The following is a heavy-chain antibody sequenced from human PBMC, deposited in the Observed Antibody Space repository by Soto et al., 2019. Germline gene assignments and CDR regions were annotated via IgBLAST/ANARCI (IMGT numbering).Heavy chain of an antibody. D-gene: IGHD3-16*02. J-gene: IGHJ4*02. Sequence: SETLSLTCTVSGASISSGTYYWTWIRKFPGKGLEWIGYIYHSGITYYNPSLKSRVTMSIDTSRNQFSLKVYSVTAADTAVCSCARCFGDDYVWGSYRYRYFDYWGPGNLVTVSS. CDR1: GASISSGTYY. V-gene: IGHV4-31*03. CDR3: ARCFGDDYVWGSYRYRYFDY. CDR2: IYHSGIT.